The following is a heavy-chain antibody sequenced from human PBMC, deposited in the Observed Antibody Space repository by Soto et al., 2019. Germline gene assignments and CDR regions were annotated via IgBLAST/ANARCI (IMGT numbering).Heavy chain of an antibody. J-gene: IGHJ3*02. CDR3: ASKFGELLADAFDI. Sequence: QVQLLESGPGLVKTSGTRSLTCTVSNASISSRKWWTWVRQTPGKGLEWIGEIYHSGSINHNPSLKSRVTMSVDKSNNQFSLKMTSVTAADTAVYYCASKFGELLADAFDIWGQGTVVTVSS. CDR2: IYHSGSI. CDR1: NASISSRKW. D-gene: IGHD3-10*01. V-gene: IGHV4-4*02.